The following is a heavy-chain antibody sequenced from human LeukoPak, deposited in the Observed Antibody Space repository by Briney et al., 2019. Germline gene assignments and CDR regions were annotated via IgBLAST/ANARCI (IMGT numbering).Heavy chain of an antibody. J-gene: IGHJ6*02. D-gene: IGHD5-12*01. CDR2: ISQDGTTK. CDR1: GFTFSSYW. CDR3: AKVLDYCASDV. Sequence: GGSLRLSCAASGFTFSSYWMHWVGQTPGKGVEGVAGISQDGTTKPHVDSVEGRFTISRDNARISLFLQMNSLTAEDSAVYYCAKVLDYCASDVWGQGTTVTVSS. V-gene: IGHV3-7*01.